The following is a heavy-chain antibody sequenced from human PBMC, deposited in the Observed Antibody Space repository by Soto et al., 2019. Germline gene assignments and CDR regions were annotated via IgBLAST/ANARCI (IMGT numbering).Heavy chain of an antibody. J-gene: IGHJ4*02. Sequence: GGSLRLSCAASGFSFYSFAMSWVRQAPGKGLEWVSTISGRDGTTYFADSVKGRFIISRDDSKNTLYLQMDSLRAEDTALYYCARRATSGTFHFDYWGQGTLVTVSS. CDR1: GFSFYSFA. CDR3: ARRATSGTFHFDY. D-gene: IGHD1-26*01. V-gene: IGHV3-23*01. CDR2: ISGRDGTT.